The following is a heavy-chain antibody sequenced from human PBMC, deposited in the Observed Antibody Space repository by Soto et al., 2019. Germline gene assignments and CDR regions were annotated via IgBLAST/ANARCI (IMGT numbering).Heavy chain of an antibody. D-gene: IGHD2-21*01. CDR2: IYYSAST. V-gene: IGHV4-59*01. Sequence: QVQLQESGPGLLKSSETLSLTCTVSGASISSYYWCWIRQPQGEGLEWIGYIYYSASTNYNPSLKSRVTMSEDTSKNQFSLKLSSVTAADTAVYYGAVSLWLGDAFAIWGKGKMVTVSS. J-gene: IGHJ3*02. CDR1: GASISSYY. CDR3: AVSLWLGDAFAI.